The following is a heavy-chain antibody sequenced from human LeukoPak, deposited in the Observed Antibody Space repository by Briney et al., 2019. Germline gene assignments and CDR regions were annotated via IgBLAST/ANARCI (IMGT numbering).Heavy chain of an antibody. CDR2: INHSGST. J-gene: IGHJ5*02. D-gene: IGHD3-10*01. Sequence: ASETLSLTCAVYGGSFSGYYWSWIRQPPGKGLEWIGEINHSGSTNYNPSLKCRVTISVDTSKNQFSLKLSSVTAADTAVYYCARRGPPRTMLRGVKSGWFDPWGQGTLVTVSS. CDR3: ARRGPPRTMLRGVKSGWFDP. CDR1: GGSFSGYY. V-gene: IGHV4-34*01.